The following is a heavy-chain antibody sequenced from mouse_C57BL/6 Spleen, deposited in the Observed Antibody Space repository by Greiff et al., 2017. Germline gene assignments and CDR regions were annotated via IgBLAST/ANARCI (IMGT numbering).Heavy chain of an antibody. CDR1: GYTFTSYW. D-gene: IGHD1-1*01. J-gene: IGHJ4*01. CDR3: ARSATVVAPWAMDY. Sequence: QVQLQQSGAELVKPGASVKLSCKASGYTFTSYWMHWVKQRPGQGLEWIGMIHPNSGSTNYNEKFKSKATLTVDKSSSTAYMQLSSLTSEDSAVYYCARSATVVAPWAMDYWGQGTSVTVSS. CDR2: IHPNSGST. V-gene: IGHV1-64*01.